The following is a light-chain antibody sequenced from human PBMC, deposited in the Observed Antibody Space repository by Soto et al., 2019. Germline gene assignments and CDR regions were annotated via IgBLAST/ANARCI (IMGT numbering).Light chain of an antibody. CDR1: SSDVGLYNY. CDR2: DVS. J-gene: IGLJ1*01. V-gene: IGLV2-11*01. Sequence: QSVLTQPRSVSGSPGQSVTISCTGTSSDVGLYNYVSWYQQHPGKAPKVMIYDVSERPSGVPDRFSGSKSGDTASLTISGLQAEDEADYYCCSYAGSPRYVFGTGTQLTV. CDR3: CSYAGSPRYV.